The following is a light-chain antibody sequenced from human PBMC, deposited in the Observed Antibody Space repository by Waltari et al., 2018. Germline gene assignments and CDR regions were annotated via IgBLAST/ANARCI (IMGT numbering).Light chain of an antibody. V-gene: IGKV3-11*01. Sequence: EIVFTQSPVTLSLSQGERATLSCRASHYISTYLTWYQQKPGQAPRLLIYDASNRATGIPARFSGSGSGTDFTLTISSLEPEDFAVYYCQQRTNWPPALTFGGGTKVEI. J-gene: IGKJ4*01. CDR3: QQRTNWPPALT. CDR2: DAS. CDR1: HYISTY.